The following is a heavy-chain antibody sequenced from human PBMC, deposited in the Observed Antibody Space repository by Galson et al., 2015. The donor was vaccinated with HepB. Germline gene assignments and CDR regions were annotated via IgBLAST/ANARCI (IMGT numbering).Heavy chain of an antibody. CDR1: GGSLNNYY. CDR3: AKDNAFEI. J-gene: IGHJ3*02. V-gene: IGHV4-59*01. CDR2: IYYSGTT. Sequence: ETLSLTCTVSGGSLNNYYWTWIRQPPGKGLEWIGCIYYSGTTKYNSSLRSRVTISVDTSKNQFSLKLNSVTAADTAVYYCAKDNAFEIWGQGKMVTVSS.